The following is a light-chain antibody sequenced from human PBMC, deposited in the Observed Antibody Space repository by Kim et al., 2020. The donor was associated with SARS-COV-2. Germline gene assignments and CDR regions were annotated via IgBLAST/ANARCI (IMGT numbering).Light chain of an antibody. Sequence: GQTVTISWAGTSSDVGGYDEVWYFQLPPSKVPKVIISDDSDRPSVVSNRFAGSKAGTAASLTIGGLQVEDEADYCCVSYANSATWVFGGGTQLTVL. V-gene: IGLV2-14*03. CDR2: DDS. CDR3: VSYANSATWV. J-gene: IGLJ3*02. CDR1: SSDVGGYDE.